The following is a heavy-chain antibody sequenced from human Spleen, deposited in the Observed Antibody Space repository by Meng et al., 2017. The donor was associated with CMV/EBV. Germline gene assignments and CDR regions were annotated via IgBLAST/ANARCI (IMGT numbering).Heavy chain of an antibody. CDR3: AKASASYSNYYYGMDV. Sequence: GESLKISCVASGFTFNTYWMSWVRQAPGKGLEWVANIKQDGSEKYYVGSVKGRFTISRDNAKNSLYLQMNSLRAEDMALYYCAKASASYSNYYYGMDVWGQGTTVTVSS. CDR1: GFTFNTYW. V-gene: IGHV3-7*03. CDR2: IKQDGSEK. D-gene: IGHD4-11*01. J-gene: IGHJ6*02.